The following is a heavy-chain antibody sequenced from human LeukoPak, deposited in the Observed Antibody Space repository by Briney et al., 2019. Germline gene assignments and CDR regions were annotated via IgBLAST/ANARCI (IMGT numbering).Heavy chain of an antibody. CDR2: IYSDGTT. J-gene: IGHJ6*02. CDR1: GFTLRVNY. Sequence: GGSLRLSCAASGFTLRVNYMTWIRQTPGRGLEWVSVIYSDGTTKYADSAKGRSTISRDNSKSMVYLQMDRLRAEDTAVYYCARCKGGWSDHFYGMDVWGQGTTVTVSS. D-gene: IGHD6-19*01. V-gene: IGHV3-53*01. CDR3: ARCKGGWSDHFYGMDV.